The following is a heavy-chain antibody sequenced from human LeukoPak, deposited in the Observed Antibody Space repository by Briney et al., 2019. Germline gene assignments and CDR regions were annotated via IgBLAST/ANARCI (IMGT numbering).Heavy chain of an antibody. V-gene: IGHV4-34*01. CDR3: ARRPPPKGSSWYGEDY. CDR1: GGSFNNYY. J-gene: IGHJ4*02. Sequence: SETLSLTCVVYGGSFNNYYWSWIRQPPGKGLEWIGEINHSGSTNYNPSLKSRVTISVDTPKNQFSLKLSSVTAADTAVYYCARRPPPKGSSWYGEDYWGQGTLVTVSS. D-gene: IGHD6-13*01. CDR2: INHSGST.